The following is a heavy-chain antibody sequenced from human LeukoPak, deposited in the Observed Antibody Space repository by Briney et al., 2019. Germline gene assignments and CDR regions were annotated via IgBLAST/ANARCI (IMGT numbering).Heavy chain of an antibody. CDR3: ASSRQWFGELWPYYFDY. J-gene: IGHJ4*02. D-gene: IGHD3-10*01. CDR2: ISAYNGNT. V-gene: IGHV1-18*01. Sequence: ASVKVSCKASGYTFTSYGISWVRQAPGQGLEWMGWISAYNGNTNYAQKLQGRVTMTTDTSTSTAYMELRSLRTDDTAVYYCASSRQWFGELWPYYFDYWGQGTLVTVSS. CDR1: GYTFTSYG.